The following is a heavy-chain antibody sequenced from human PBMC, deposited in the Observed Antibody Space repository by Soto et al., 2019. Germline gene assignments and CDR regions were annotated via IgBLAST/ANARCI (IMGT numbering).Heavy chain of an antibody. J-gene: IGHJ5*02. V-gene: IGHV4-34*01. CDR3: VRAAAVAGTRWFDP. Sequence: QVQLQQWGAGLLKPSETLSLTCAVYGGSFSGYYWSWIRQPPGKGLEWIGEINHSGSTNYNPSLKSRVTISVDTSKNQFSLKLSSVTAADTAVYYCVRAAAVAGTRWFDPWGQGTLVTVSS. CDR2: INHSGST. D-gene: IGHD6-19*01. CDR1: GGSFSGYY.